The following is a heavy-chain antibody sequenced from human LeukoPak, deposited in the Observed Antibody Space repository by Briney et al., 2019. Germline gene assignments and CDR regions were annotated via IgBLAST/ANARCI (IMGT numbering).Heavy chain of an antibody. Sequence: GGSLRLSCAASGFSFSSYAMSWVRQAPGKGLEWVSAISGSGGSTYYADSVKGRFTISRDNSKNTLYLQMNSLRAEDTAVYYCGRDDILTGLNYYFDYWGQGTLVTVSS. CDR1: GFSFSSYA. CDR2: ISGSGGST. J-gene: IGHJ4*02. V-gene: IGHV3-23*01. D-gene: IGHD3-9*01. CDR3: GRDDILTGLNYYFDY.